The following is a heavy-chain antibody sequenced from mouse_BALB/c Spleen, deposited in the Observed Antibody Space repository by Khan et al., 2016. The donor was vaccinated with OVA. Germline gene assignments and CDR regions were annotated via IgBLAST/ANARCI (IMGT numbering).Heavy chain of an antibody. CDR2: INYSGST. J-gene: IGHJ3*01. D-gene: IGHD2-14*01. V-gene: IGHV3-2*02. CDR3: ARGVRLTY. Sequence: EVQLQESGPGLLKPSQSLSLTCTVTGYSITSDYAWNWIRQFPGNKLEWMGYINYSGSTSYHPSLKSRISITRDTSKNQFFLQLNSVTTEDTATYYCARGVRLTYWGQGTLVTVSA. CDR1: GYSITSDYA.